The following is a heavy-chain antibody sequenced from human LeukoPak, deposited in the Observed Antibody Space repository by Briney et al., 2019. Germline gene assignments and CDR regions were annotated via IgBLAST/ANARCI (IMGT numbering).Heavy chain of an antibody. Sequence: PGGSLRLSCAASGFTFSSYWMSWVRQAPGKGLEWVANIKQDGSEKYYVDSVKGRFTISRDNAKNSLYLQMNSLRAEDTAVYYCARDKKGRGTVYYYYMDVWGKGTTVTISS. CDR3: ARDKKGRGTVYYYYMDV. CDR1: GFTFSSYW. CDR2: IKQDGSEK. V-gene: IGHV3-7*01. J-gene: IGHJ6*03.